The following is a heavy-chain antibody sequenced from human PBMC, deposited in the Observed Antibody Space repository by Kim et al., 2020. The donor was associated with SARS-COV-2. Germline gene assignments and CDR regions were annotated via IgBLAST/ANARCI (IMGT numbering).Heavy chain of an antibody. CDR3: AKGYPGGGIAVAGRFSFDY. D-gene: IGHD6-19*01. V-gene: IGHV3-9*01. CDR2: ISWNSGSI. J-gene: IGHJ4*02. Sequence: GGSLRLSCAASGFTFDDYAMHWVRQAPGKGLEWVSGISWNSGSIGYADSVKGRFTISRDNAKNSLYLQMNSLRAEDTALYYCAKGYPGGGIAVAGRFSFDYWGQGTLVTVSS. CDR1: GFTFDDYA.